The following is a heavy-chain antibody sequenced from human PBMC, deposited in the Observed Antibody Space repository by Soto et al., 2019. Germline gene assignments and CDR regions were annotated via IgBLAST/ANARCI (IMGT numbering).Heavy chain of an antibody. V-gene: IGHV1-8*01. D-gene: IGHD3-3*01. CDR3: ASFAYYDFWSGYYTGI. Sequence: QVQLVQSGAEVKKPGASVKVSCKASGYTFTSYDINWVRQATGQGLEWMGWMNPNSGNTGYAQKFQGRVTMTRNTSISTADMELSRLRSEDTAVYYCASFAYYDFWSGYYTGIWGQGTLVTVSS. J-gene: IGHJ4*02. CDR2: MNPNSGNT. CDR1: GYTFTSYD.